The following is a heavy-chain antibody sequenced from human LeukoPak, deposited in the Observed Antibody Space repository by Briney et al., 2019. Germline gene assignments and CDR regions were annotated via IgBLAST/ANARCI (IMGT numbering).Heavy chain of an antibody. CDR1: GGSISSSSYY. J-gene: IGHJ5*01. CDR3: ARVHFKQELNWFDS. CDR2: IYYSGST. D-gene: IGHD5-24*01. Sequence: SETLSLTCTVSGGSISSSSYYWGWIRQPPGKGLEWIGSIYYSGSTYYNPSLKSRVTISVDTSKNQFSLQLNSVTPEDTAVYYCARVHFKQELNWFDSWGQGTLVTVSS. V-gene: IGHV4-39*01.